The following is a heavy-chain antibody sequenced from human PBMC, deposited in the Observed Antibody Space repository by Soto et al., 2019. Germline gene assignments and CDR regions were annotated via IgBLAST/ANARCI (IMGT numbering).Heavy chain of an antibody. CDR1: GYTFTSYD. V-gene: IGHV1-8*01. J-gene: IGHJ2*01. CDR2: MNPNSGNT. Sequence: QVQLVQSGAEVKKPGASVKVSCKASGYTFTSYDINWVRQATGQGLEWMGWMNPNSGNTGYAEKFQGRVTXTXNXXIRTAYMELSSLRSEDTAVYYCAVYGGNRYWYFDLWGRGTLVTVSS. CDR3: AVYGGNRYWYFDL. D-gene: IGHD4-17*01.